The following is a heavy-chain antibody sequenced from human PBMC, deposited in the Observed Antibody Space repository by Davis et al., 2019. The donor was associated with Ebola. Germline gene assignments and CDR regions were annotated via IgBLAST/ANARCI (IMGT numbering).Heavy chain of an antibody. V-gene: IGHV3-21*01. J-gene: IGHJ6*02. Sequence: GGSLRLSCAASGFTFSSYSMNWVRQAPGKGLEWVSSISSSSSYIYYADSVKGRFTISRDNAKNSLYLQMNSLRAEDTAIYYCAKDTDKLDSRGYYPLPYGMDVWGQGTTVTVSS. CDR2: ISSSSSYI. CDR1: GFTFSSYS. CDR3: AKDTDKLDSRGYYPLPYGMDV. D-gene: IGHD3-22*01.